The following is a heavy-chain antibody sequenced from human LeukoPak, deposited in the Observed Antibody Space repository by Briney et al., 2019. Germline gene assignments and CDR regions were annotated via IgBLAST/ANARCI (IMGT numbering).Heavy chain of an antibody. CDR1: GGTFSSYA. CDR3: ARGEDGYKWPLPFDY. Sequence: GASVKVSCKASGGTFSSYAISWVRQAPGQGLEWMGRIIPILGIANYAQKFQGRVTITADKSTSTAYMELSSLRSEDTAVYYCARGEDGYKWPLPFDYWGQGTLVTVSS. V-gene: IGHV1-69*04. D-gene: IGHD5-24*01. CDR2: IIPILGIA. J-gene: IGHJ4*02.